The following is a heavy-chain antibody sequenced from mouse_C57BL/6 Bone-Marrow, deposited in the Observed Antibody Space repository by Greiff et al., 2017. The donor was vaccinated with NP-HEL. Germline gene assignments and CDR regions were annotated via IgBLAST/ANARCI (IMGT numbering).Heavy chain of an antibody. J-gene: IGHJ1*03. D-gene: IGHD1-1*01. Sequence: QVQLQQSGAELVKPGASVKISCKASGYAFSSYWMNWVKQRPGKGLEWIGQIYPGDGDTNYNGKFKGQATLTADKSSSTAYMQLSSLTSEDSAVYFCARSNYYGRGYWYFDVWGTGTTVTVSS. V-gene: IGHV1-80*01. CDR2: IYPGDGDT. CDR1: GYAFSSYW. CDR3: ARSNYYGRGYWYFDV.